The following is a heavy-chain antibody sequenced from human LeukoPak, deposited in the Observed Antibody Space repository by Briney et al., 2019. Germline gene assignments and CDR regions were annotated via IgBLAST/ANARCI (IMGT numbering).Heavy chain of an antibody. J-gene: IGHJ5*02. V-gene: IGHV4-39*07. Sequence: PSETLSLTCTVSGGSISSSSYYWGWICQPPGKGLEWIGSIYYSGSTYYNPSLKSRVTISVDTSKNQFSLKLSSVTAADTAVYYCARGVTVTPWDWFDPWGQGTLVTVSS. CDR2: IYYSGST. CDR1: GGSISSSSYY. D-gene: IGHD4-17*01. CDR3: ARGVTVTPWDWFDP.